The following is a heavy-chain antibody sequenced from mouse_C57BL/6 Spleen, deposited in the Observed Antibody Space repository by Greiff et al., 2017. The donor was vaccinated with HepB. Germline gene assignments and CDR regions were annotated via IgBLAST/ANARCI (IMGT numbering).Heavy chain of an antibody. D-gene: IGHD4-1*01. CDR3: ARAHLTGTDY. Sequence: QVQLQQPGAELVKPGASVKLSCKASGYTFTSYWMQWVKQRPGQGLEWIGEIDPSDSYTNYNQKFKGKATLTVDTSSSTAYMQLSSLTSEDSAVYYCARAHLTGTDYWGQVTTLTVSS. V-gene: IGHV1-50*01. CDR2: IDPSDSYT. CDR1: GYTFTSYW. J-gene: IGHJ2*01.